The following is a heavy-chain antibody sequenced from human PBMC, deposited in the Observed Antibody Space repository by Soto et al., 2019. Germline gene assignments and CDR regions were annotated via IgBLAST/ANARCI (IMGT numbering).Heavy chain of an antibody. CDR1: GGSISSGDYY. J-gene: IGHJ5*02. V-gene: IGHV4-30-4*01. CDR3: ARHSPDIYTGYFVNDL. Sequence: SETLSLTCTVSGGSISSGDYYWSWIRQPPGKGLEWIGYIYYSGSTYYNPSLKSRVTISVDTSKNQFSLKLSSVTAADTAVYYCARHSPDIYTGYFVNDLWGQGTPVTAPQ. CDR2: IYYSGST. D-gene: IGHD3-9*01.